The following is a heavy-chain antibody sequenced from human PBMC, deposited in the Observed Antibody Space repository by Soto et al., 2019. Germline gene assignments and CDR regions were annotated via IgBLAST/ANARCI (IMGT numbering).Heavy chain of an antibody. Sequence: EVQLVDSGGGLVQPGGSLRLSCAASGFTFSSYWMSWVRQAPGKGLEWVANIKQDGSEKYYIDSVRGRFTLSRDNAKNSLHLQMNSLRAEDTAMYYCAKEESRPRAFDIWGQGTMVTVSS. CDR2: IKQDGSEK. V-gene: IGHV3-7*01. CDR3: AKEESRPRAFDI. CDR1: GFTFSSYW. J-gene: IGHJ3*02. D-gene: IGHD2-2*01.